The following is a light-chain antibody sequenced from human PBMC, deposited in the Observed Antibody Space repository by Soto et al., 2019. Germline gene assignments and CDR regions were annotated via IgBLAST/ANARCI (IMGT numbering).Light chain of an antibody. CDR3: LQHNSYPLT. CDR2: DAS. Sequence: VERVTIPCRASQSISSRLAWFQQKPERAPRVLIYDASSLESGVPSRFSGSGSGTEFTLTISSLQPEDFATYYCLQHNSYPLTFGGGTKVDIK. V-gene: IGKV1-5*01. J-gene: IGKJ4*01. CDR1: QSISSR.